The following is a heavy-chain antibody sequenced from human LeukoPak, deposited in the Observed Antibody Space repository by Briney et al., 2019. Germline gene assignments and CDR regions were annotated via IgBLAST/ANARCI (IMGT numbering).Heavy chain of an antibody. CDR2: IYYSGST. CDR1: GGSISSHY. D-gene: IGHD2-2*01. CDR3: ARGGYCSSTSCPYYFDY. V-gene: IGHV4-59*11. J-gene: IGHJ4*02. Sequence: ETLSLTCTVSGGSISSHYWSWIRQPPGKGLEWIGYIYYSGSTNYNPSLKSRVTISVDTSKNQFSLKLSSVTAADTAVYYCARGGYCSSTSCPYYFDYWGQGTLVTVSS.